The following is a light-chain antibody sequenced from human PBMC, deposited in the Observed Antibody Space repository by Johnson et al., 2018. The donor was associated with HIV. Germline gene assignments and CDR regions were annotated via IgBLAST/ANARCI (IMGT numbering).Light chain of an antibody. CDR2: DNN. J-gene: IGLJ1*01. V-gene: IGLV1-51*01. Sequence: QSVLTQPPSVSAAPGQKVTISCSGSSSNIGNNYVSWYQHLPGKAPKLLIYDNNKRPSGIPDRFSGSKSGTSATLGITGLQTGDEADYYCGTWDTSLSAVYVFVTGTKVTVL. CDR1: SSNIGNNY. CDR3: GTWDTSLSAVYV.